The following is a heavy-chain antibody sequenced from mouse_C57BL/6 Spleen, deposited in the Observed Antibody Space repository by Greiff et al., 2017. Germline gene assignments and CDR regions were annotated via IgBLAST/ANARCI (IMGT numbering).Heavy chain of an antibody. CDR2: IYPGDGDT. Sequence: VQLQQSGPELVKPGASVKISCKASGYAFSSSWMNWVKQRPGKGLEWIGRIYPGDGDTNYNGKFKGKATLTADKSSSTAYMQLSSLTSEDSAVYFYARWGNYFDYWGQGTTLTVSS. V-gene: IGHV1-82*01. CDR3: ARWGNYFDY. J-gene: IGHJ2*01. CDR1: GYAFSSSW.